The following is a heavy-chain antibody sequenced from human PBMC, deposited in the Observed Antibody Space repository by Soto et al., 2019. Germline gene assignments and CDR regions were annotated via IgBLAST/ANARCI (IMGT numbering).Heavy chain of an antibody. Sequence: SXKGCCKASGFTXKSSAVQLVRQARGQRLEWIGWIGVGSCNRHYAQKFQERVTITRDMSTNTAYMELRSLRYEDTAVYYCAALGVNFDHWGQGTLATVSS. V-gene: IGHV1-58*01. J-gene: IGHJ4*02. CDR1: GFTXKSSA. D-gene: IGHD2-8*01. CDR2: IGVGSCNR. CDR3: AALGVNFDH.